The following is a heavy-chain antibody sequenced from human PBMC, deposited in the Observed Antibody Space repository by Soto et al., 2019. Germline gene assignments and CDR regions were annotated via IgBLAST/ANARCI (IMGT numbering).Heavy chain of an antibody. Sequence: GGSLRLSCAASGFTFSSYWMSWVRQAPGKGLEWVANIKQDGSEKYYVDSVKGRFTISRDNAKNSLYLQMNSLRAEDTAVYYCARDPSLYCSSTSCYEVYFVYWGQGT. V-gene: IGHV3-7*05. D-gene: IGHD2-2*01. CDR1: GFTFSSYW. J-gene: IGHJ4*02. CDR3: ARDPSLYCSSTSCYEVYFVY. CDR2: IKQDGSEK.